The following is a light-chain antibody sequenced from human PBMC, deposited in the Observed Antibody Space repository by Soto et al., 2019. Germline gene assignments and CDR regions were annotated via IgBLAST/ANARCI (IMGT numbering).Light chain of an antibody. J-gene: IGKJ1*01. CDR1: QSVSSNY. Sequence: DIVLTQSPGTLSLSPGERATLSCTASQSVSSNYLAWYQKKPGQAPRLVIHGVSTRATGVPDRFSGSGSGTDFTLTISRLEPEELAVYHCQQYGSLSWTGGQGTKLDIK. CDR3: QQYGSLSWT. V-gene: IGKV3-20*01. CDR2: GVS.